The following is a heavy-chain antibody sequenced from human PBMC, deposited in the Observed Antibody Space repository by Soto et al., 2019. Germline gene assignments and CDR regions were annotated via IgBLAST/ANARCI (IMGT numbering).Heavy chain of an antibody. V-gene: IGHV1-2*04. J-gene: IGHJ6*02. CDR3: ARGSFTTIFGLVIVYTYGMYV. CDR1: GYTFTGYY. D-gene: IGHD3-3*01. CDR2: INPNSGGT. Sequence: ASVKVSCKASGYTFTGYYMHWVRQAPGQGLEWMGWINPNSGGTNYAQKFQGWVTMTRDTSISTAYMELSRLRSDDTAVYYCARGSFTTIFGLVIVYTYGMYVWGQGTTVTVS.